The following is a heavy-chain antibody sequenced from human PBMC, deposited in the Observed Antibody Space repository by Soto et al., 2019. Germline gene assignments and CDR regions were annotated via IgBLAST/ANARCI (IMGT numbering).Heavy chain of an antibody. CDR3: VQSRCGGDCLQSYSSHSYYGLDV. D-gene: IGHD2-21*02. CDR1: GFSPSTTGVG. J-gene: IGHJ6*02. Sequence: SGPTLVNPTQTLTLTCTFSGFSPSTTGVGVGWIRQPPGKALEWLALIYWDDDKRYNPSPNSRLTITKDTSKNQVVLAMTNMDPVDTATYYCVQSRCGGDCLQSYSSHSYYGLDVWGQGTPVTVSS. V-gene: IGHV2-5*02. CDR2: IYWDDDK.